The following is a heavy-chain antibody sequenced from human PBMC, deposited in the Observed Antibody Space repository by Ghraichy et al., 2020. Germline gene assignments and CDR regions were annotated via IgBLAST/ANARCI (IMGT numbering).Heavy chain of an antibody. CDR2: ISSSSSYI. V-gene: IGHV3-21*01. CDR1: GFTFSSYS. J-gene: IGHJ5*02. Sequence: GGSLRLSCAASGFTFSSYSMNWVRQAPGKGLEWVSSISSSSSYIYYADSVKGRFTISRDNAKNSLYLQMNSLRAEDTAVYYCARVRGFLEWLPQNWFDPWGQGTLVTVSS. CDR3: ARVRGFLEWLPQNWFDP. D-gene: IGHD3-3*01.